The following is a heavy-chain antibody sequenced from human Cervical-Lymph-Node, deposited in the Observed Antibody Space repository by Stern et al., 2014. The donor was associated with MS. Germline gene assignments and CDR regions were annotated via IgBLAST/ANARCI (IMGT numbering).Heavy chain of an antibody. CDR2: IYPGDSET. J-gene: IGHJ3*01. CDR1: GYTFNNYW. D-gene: IGHD2-2*01. V-gene: IGHV5-51*03. Sequence: EVQLVESGGQVKKPGESLKISCKGSGYTFNNYWIGWVRNMPGKGLAGMGIIYPGDSETRYSPSFEGQVTISADESTSTAYLQWSRLKASDTAMYYCSTSTILDCVTASCPDNSFDVWGQGTMVTVSS. CDR3: STSTILDCVTASCPDNSFDV.